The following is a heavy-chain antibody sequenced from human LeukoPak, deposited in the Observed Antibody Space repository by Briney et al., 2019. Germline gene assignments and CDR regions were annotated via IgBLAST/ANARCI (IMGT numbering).Heavy chain of an antibody. D-gene: IGHD3-9*01. V-gene: IGHV4-34*01. CDR3: ARANPPYYDILTGYYPYYYYGMDV. CDR1: GGSFSGYC. Sequence: SETLSLTCAVYGGSFSGYCWSWIRQPPGKGLEWIGEINHSGSTNYNPSLKSRVTISVDTSKNQFFLKLSSVTAADTAVYYCARANPPYYDILTGYYPYYYYGMDVWGQGTTVTVSS. J-gene: IGHJ6*02. CDR2: INHSGST.